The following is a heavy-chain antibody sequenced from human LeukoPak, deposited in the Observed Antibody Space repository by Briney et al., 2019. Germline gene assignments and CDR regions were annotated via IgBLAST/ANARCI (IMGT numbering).Heavy chain of an antibody. CDR3: ARGYYDFWSGYPWYYFDY. Sequence: ASVKVSCKASGYTFTSYGISWVRQAPGQGLEWMGWISAYNGNTNYAQKLQGRVTTTTDTSTSTAYMELRSLRSDDTAVYYCARGYYDFWSGYPWYYFDYWGQGTLVTVSS. CDR2: ISAYNGNT. V-gene: IGHV1-18*01. J-gene: IGHJ4*02. CDR1: GYTFTSYG. D-gene: IGHD3-3*01.